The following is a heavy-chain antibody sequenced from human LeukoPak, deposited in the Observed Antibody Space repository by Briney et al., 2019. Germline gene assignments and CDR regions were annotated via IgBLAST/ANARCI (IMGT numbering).Heavy chain of an antibody. Sequence: ASVKVPCKTSGYSFNSHYVGWVRQAPGQGLEWMGWISGYNGKTNYAQKLQGRVTMTTDTSTTTAYMELRSLRSDDTAVYYCARDHYDFWSGHRALDYWGQGTLVTVSS. CDR2: ISGYNGKT. J-gene: IGHJ4*02. D-gene: IGHD3-3*01. CDR3: ARDHYDFWSGHRALDY. CDR1: GYSFNSHY. V-gene: IGHV1-18*01.